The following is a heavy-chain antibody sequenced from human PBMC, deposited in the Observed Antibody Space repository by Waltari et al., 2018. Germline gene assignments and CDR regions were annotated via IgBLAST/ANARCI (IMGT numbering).Heavy chain of an antibody. Sequence: KPSETLSLTCTVSGGSVSTTSYSWAWVRQSPGKGLEWIGTFYYPGNIYYNPSLTSRVTISVDSPQNHLSLRLSSVTAADTAVYYCARLSGYCDDTGCYGHYAMDVWGQGTTVTVSS. CDR1: GGSVSTTSYS. J-gene: IGHJ6*02. D-gene: IGHD2-2*01. CDR3: ARLSGYCDDTGCYGHYAMDV. CDR2: FYYPGNI. V-gene: IGHV4-39*02.